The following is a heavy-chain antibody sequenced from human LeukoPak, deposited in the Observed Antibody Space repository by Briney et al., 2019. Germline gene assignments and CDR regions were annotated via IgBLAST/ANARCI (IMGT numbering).Heavy chain of an antibody. CDR2: IFHSGST. Sequence: SETLSLTCGVSGGSISSSYWWSWVRQPPGKGLEWIGEIFHSGSTNHNPSLRSRVTISVDTSKNQFSLKLSSVTAADTAVYYCARNGRDGGEDYWGQGTLVTVSS. CDR1: GGSISSSYW. CDR3: ARNGRDGGEDY. D-gene: IGHD3-16*01. J-gene: IGHJ4*02. V-gene: IGHV4-4*02.